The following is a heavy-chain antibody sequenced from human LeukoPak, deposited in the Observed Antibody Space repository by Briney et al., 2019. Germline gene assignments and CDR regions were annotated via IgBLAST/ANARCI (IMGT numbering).Heavy chain of an antibody. CDR1: GYTLTELS. CDR2: FDPEDGET. J-gene: IGHJ4*02. Sequence: ASVKVSCKVSGYTLTELSMHWVRQAPGKGLEWMGGFDPEDGETIYAQKFQGRVTMTEDTSTDTAYMELSSLRSEDTAVYYCATAGPSLGGVIVHYFDYWGQGTLLTVSS. CDR3: ATAGPSLGGVIVHYFDY. V-gene: IGHV1-24*01. D-gene: IGHD3-16*02.